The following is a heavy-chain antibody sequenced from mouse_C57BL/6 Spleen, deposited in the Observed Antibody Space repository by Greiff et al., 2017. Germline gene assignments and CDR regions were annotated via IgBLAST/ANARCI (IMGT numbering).Heavy chain of an antibody. CDR2: IYPGDGDT. V-gene: IGHV1-80*01. J-gene: IGHJ2*01. D-gene: IGHD3-2*02. CDR1: GYAFSSYW. CDR3: ARSKAQATDYFDY. Sequence: QVHVKQSGAELVKPGASVKISCKASGYAFSSYWMNWVKQRPGKGLEWIGQIYPGDGDTNYNGTFKGKATLTADKSSSTAYMQLSSLTYEDSAVYFCARSKAQATDYFDYWGQGTTLTVSS.